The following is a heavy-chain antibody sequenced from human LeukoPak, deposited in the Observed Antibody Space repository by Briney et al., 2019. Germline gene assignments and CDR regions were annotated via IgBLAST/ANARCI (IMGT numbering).Heavy chain of an antibody. CDR2: MCNSGST. CDR3: ARGSPPDS. Sequence: SQTLSLTRFVSGASFNTGDDYWHWLRQHPGKGLEWIGYMCNSGSTYYNPSLKRRITISVNTSDNPFPLMLTPVAAACSALCYCARGSPPDSWGEGTLVTVSS. J-gene: IGHJ4*02. CDR1: GASFNTGDDY. V-gene: IGHV4-31*03.